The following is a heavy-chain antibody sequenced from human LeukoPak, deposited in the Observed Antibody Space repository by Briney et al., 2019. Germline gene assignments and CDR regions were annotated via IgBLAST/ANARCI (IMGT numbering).Heavy chain of an antibody. D-gene: IGHD5-12*01. CDR2: IIPMFGTT. Sequence: ASVKVSCKASGDTLSSDAVNWVRQAPGQGLEWMGGIIPMFGTTIFAPKFQGRLTVTTDASTSTGYMELTSLQSEDTAVYYCATLAYSGFGPRSDSDYWGQGTLVTVSS. CDR1: GDTLSSDA. V-gene: IGHV1-69*05. J-gene: IGHJ4*02. CDR3: ATLAYSGFGPRSDSDY.